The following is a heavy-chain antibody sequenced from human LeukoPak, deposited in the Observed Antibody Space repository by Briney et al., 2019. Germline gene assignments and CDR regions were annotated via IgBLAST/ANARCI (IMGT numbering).Heavy chain of an antibody. J-gene: IGHJ6*02. Sequence: GGSLRLSCAASGFTFSSYAMHWVRQAPGKGLEWVAIISYDGTNKYYADSVKGRFTISRDNSKNTLYLQMNSLRAEDTAVYYCAGGPYYDSSGYLPNYYGMDVWGQGTTVTVSS. CDR1: GFTFSSYA. D-gene: IGHD3-22*01. V-gene: IGHV3-30*04. CDR2: ISYDGTNK. CDR3: AGGPYYDSSGYLPNYYGMDV.